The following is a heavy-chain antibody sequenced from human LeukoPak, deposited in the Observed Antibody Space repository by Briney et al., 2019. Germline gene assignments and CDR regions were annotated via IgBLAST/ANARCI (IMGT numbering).Heavy chain of an antibody. CDR1: GGSISSSTYF. D-gene: IGHD1-26*01. Sequence: SETLSLTCTVSGGSISSSTYFWAWIRQPPGKGLEWIGNINYSGRTYYNPSLKSRVTIPVDMSKNQFSLRLSSVTAADTAVYYCARDARIVEATAVDYWGQGTLVTVSS. CDR3: ARDARIVEATAVDY. J-gene: IGHJ4*02. CDR2: INYSGRT. V-gene: IGHV4-39*07.